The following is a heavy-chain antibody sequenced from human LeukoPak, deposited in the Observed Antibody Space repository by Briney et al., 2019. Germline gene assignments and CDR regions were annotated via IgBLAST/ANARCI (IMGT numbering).Heavy chain of an antibody. V-gene: IGHV4-59*08. Sequence: PSETLSLTCAVYGGSFSGYYWSWIRQPPGKGLEWIGHIYYSGATKYNPSLKSRVTISVDTSKNQFSLMLSSVTAADTAVYYCARFGITVVRGGKYYFDYWGQGTLVTVSS. CDR1: GGSFSGYY. CDR2: IYYSGAT. D-gene: IGHD3-10*01. J-gene: IGHJ4*02. CDR3: ARFGITVVRGGKYYFDY.